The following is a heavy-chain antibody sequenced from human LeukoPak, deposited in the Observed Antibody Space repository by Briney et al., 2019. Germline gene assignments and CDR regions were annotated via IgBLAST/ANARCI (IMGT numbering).Heavy chain of an antibody. V-gene: IGHV3-74*01. Sequence: GSLRLSCAASGFTFSGYWMHWVRQAPGKGLVWVSLINHDASNTNYEDSVKGRSTISRDNAKNTLYLQMNSLGAEDTAVYYCARAAANWAIDYWGQGTLVTVSS. J-gene: IGHJ4*02. CDR1: GFTFSGYW. CDR3: ARAAANWAIDY. CDR2: INHDASNT. D-gene: IGHD7-27*01.